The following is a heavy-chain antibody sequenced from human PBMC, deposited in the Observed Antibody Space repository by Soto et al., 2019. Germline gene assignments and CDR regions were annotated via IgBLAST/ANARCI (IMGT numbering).Heavy chain of an antibody. Sequence: QVQLVECGGGLVKPGGSLRLSCAASGFTFSDYYMQWSRQAPGKGLECGSYISGSSAYKNYAGYMQGRLTVTGDNAQSSLYLQMTGVSVEETAIYYCARDRGPGGIAVCAFDIWGLGTVVTVSS. D-gene: IGHD2-15*01. CDR2: ISGSSAYK. J-gene: IGHJ3*02. CDR3: ARDRGPGGIAVCAFDI. V-gene: IGHV3-11*06. CDR1: GFTFSDYY.